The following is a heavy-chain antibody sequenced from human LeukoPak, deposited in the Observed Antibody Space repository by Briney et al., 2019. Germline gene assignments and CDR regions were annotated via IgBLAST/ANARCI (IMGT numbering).Heavy chain of an antibody. J-gene: IGHJ3*02. CDR3: AKDHGYSSGWWTFDI. Sequence: GGSLRLSCAASGFTFSSYAMSWVRQAPGEGLEWVSAISGSGGSTYYADSVKGRFTISRDNSKNTLYLQMNSLRAEDTAVYYCAKDHGYSSGWWTFDIWGQGTMVTVSS. V-gene: IGHV3-23*01. D-gene: IGHD6-19*01. CDR2: ISGSGGST. CDR1: GFTFSSYA.